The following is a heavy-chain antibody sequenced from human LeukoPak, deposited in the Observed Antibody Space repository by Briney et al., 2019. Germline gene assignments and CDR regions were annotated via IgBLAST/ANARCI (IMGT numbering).Heavy chain of an antibody. CDR2: ISYDGSNK. V-gene: IGHV3-30*04. CDR1: GFTFSSYA. J-gene: IGHJ4*02. CDR3: ARDFIAAFFDY. Sequence: GRSLRLSCAASGFTFSSYAMHWVRQAPGKGLEWVAVISYDGSNKYYADSVKGRFTISRDNSKNTLYLQMTSLRAEDTAVYYCARDFIAAFFDYWGQGTLVTVSS. D-gene: IGHD6-13*01.